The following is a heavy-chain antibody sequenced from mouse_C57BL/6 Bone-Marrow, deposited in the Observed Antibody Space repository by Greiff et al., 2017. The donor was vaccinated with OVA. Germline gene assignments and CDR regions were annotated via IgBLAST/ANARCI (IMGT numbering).Heavy chain of an antibody. D-gene: IGHD1-2*01. CDR1: GYTFTSYW. J-gene: IGHJ4*01. Sequence: QVQLQQPGAELVKPGASVKLSCKASGYTFTSYWMHWVKQRPGQGLEWIGMIHPNSGSTNYNEKFKSKATLTVDKSSSTAYMQLSSLTSEDSAVYYCARCRYHNYLYWAMDDWGKGTSVTVSS. CDR2: IHPNSGST. V-gene: IGHV1-64*01. CDR3: ARCRYHNYLYWAMDD.